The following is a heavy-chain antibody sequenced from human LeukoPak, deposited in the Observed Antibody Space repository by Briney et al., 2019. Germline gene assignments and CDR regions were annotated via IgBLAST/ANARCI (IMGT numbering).Heavy chain of an antibody. V-gene: IGHV3-30*18. Sequence: PGRSLRLSCAASGFTFSSYGMHWVRQAPGKGLEWVAVISYDGSNKYYADSVKGRFTISRDNSKNTLYLQMNSLRAEDTAVYYCAKTIWFGGLSIDYWGQGTLVTVSS. CDR3: AKTIWFGGLSIDY. CDR2: ISYDGSNK. J-gene: IGHJ4*02. CDR1: GFTFSSYG. D-gene: IGHD3-10*01.